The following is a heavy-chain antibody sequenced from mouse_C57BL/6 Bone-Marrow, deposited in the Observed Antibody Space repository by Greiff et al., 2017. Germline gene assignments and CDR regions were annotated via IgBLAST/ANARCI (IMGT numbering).Heavy chain of an antibody. D-gene: IGHD1-1*01. CDR3: ARWNYYGLAWFAY. Sequence: QVQLQQPGAELVKPGASVKLSCKASGYTFTSYWMHWVKQRPGQGLEWIGMIHPNSGSTNYNEKFKSKATLTVDKSSSTAYMQLSSLTSEDSAVYYCARWNYYGLAWFAYWGQGTLVTVSA. V-gene: IGHV1-64*01. J-gene: IGHJ3*01. CDR1: GYTFTSYW. CDR2: IHPNSGST.